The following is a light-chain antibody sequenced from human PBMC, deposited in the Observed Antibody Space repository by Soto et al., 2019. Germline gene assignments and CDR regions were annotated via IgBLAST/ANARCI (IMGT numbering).Light chain of an antibody. Sequence: EIVLTQSPGTLSLSPGERATLSGRASQSLSTNSLAWYQQKPGQTPRLLIYAASTSDTDIPDRFNGSGSGTDFALTISRLEPEDFHLSYCQQYDASPPTLGPGTKVDNK. V-gene: IGKV3-20*01. J-gene: IGKJ3*01. CDR3: QQYDASPPT. CDR2: AAS. CDR1: QSLSTNS.